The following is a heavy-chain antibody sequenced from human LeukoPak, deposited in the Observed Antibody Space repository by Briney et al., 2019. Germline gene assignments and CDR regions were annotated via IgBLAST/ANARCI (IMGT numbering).Heavy chain of an antibody. Sequence: SETLSLTCAVYGGSFSGYYWSWIRQPPGKGLDWIGEINHSGSTNYNPSLKSRVTISVDTSKNQFSLKLSSVTAADTAVYYCARDRAPYCSSTSCYQGHDYWGQGTLVTVSS. J-gene: IGHJ4*02. CDR1: GGSFSGYY. D-gene: IGHD2-2*01. V-gene: IGHV4-34*01. CDR3: ARDRAPYCSSTSCYQGHDY. CDR2: INHSGST.